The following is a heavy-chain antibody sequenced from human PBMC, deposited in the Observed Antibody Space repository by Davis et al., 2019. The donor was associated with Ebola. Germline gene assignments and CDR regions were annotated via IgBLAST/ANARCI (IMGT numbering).Heavy chain of an antibody. J-gene: IGHJ4*02. CDR3: ARGGIAVAGPDY. CDR2: IYYNGST. CDR1: GGSISSYY. Sequence: GSLRLSCTVSGGSISSYYWSWIRQPPGKGLEWIGYIYYNGSTNYNPSLKSRVTISVDTSKNQFSLKLSSVTAADTAVYYCARGGIAVAGPDYWGQGTLVTVSS. V-gene: IGHV4-59*01. D-gene: IGHD6-19*01.